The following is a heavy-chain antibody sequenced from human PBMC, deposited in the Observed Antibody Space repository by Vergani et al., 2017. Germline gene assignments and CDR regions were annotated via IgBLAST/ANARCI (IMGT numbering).Heavy chain of an antibody. J-gene: IGHJ4*02. D-gene: IGHD6-19*01. CDR2: INPTTGNP. CDR1: GYSFNNYA. Sequence: QEQLVQSGSELKKPGASVKVSCKASGYSFNNYAIHWVRQATGQGLEWMGWINPTTGNPTYARAFTGRFVFSLDTSISTAYLQIGSLKAEDTAVYFCARAKRGRLAVGATDSWGQGTLLTVSS. V-gene: IGHV7-4-1*01. CDR3: ARAKRGRLAVGATDS.